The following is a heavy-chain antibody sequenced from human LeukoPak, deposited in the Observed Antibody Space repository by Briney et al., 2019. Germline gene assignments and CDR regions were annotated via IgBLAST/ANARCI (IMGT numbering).Heavy chain of an antibody. CDR3: ARGRVSSSTWYSTYYYYFYMDV. CDR2: VDHTGST. CDR1: DDSLTMYY. D-gene: IGHD4-11*01. Sequence: SETLSLTCTVSDDSLTMYYWTWIRQPPGKGLEWIGYVDHTGSTKFNPSLNGRVSISRDTSKNLFSLRLRSVTAADTAVYFCARGRVSSSTWYSTYYYYFYMDVWGKGTTVTVSS. V-gene: IGHV4-59*01. J-gene: IGHJ6*03.